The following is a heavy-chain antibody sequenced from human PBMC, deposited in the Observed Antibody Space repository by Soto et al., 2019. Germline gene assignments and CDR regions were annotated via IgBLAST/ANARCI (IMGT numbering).Heavy chain of an antibody. J-gene: IGHJ6*02. CDR1: GFTFSSYG. Sequence: GGSLRLSCAASGFTFSSYGMHWVRQAPGKGLEWVAVIWYDGSNKYYADSVKGRFTISRDNSKNTLYLQMNSLRAEDTAVYYCARGLDYYDSSGYYYRGPYGMDVWGQGTTVTVSS. CDR2: IWYDGSNK. D-gene: IGHD3-22*01. V-gene: IGHV3-33*01. CDR3: ARGLDYYDSSGYYYRGPYGMDV.